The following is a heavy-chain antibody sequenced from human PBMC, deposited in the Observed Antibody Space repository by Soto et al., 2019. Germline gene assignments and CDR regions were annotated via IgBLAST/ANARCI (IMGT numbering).Heavy chain of an antibody. V-gene: IGHV3-23*01. CDR2: ISGSGGST. D-gene: IGHD4-17*01. CDR1: GFTFSSYA. CDR3: ANGAPSYGDYYYYGMDV. J-gene: IGHJ6*02. Sequence: PGGSLRFSCAASGFTFSSYAMSWVRQAPGKGLEWVSAISGSGGSTYYADSVKGRFTISRDNSKNTLYLQMNSLRAEDTAVYYCANGAPSYGDYYYYGMDVWGQGTTVTVSS.